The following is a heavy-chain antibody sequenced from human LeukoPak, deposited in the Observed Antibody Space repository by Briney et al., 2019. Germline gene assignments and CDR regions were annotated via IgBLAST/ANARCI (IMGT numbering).Heavy chain of an antibody. Sequence: GGSLRLSCAASGFTFSSYWMHWVRQAPGKGLVWVSRINSDGSSTSYADPVKGRFTISRDNAKNTLYLQMNSLRAEDTAVYYCARDGGYYDSSGPYYYYGMDVWGQGTTVTVSS. CDR2: INSDGSST. V-gene: IGHV3-74*01. J-gene: IGHJ6*02. D-gene: IGHD3-22*01. CDR1: GFTFSSYW. CDR3: ARDGGYYDSSGPYYYYGMDV.